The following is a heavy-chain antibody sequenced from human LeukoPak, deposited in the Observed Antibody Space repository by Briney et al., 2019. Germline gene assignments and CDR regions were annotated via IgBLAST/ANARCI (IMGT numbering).Heavy chain of an antibody. D-gene: IGHD3-16*02. CDR1: GGCFSGYY. J-gene: IGHJ4*02. V-gene: IGHV4-34*01. Sequence: SETLSLTCAVYGGCFSGYYWSWIRQPPGKGLEWIGEINHSGSTNYNPSLKSRVTISVDTSKNQFSLKLNSVTAADTAVYYCARAPADDYVWGSYRSCFDYWGQGTLVTVSS. CDR2: INHSGST. CDR3: ARAPADDYVWGSYRSCFDY.